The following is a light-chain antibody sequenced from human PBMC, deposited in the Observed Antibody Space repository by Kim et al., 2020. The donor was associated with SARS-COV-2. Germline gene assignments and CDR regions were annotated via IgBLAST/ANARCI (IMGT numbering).Light chain of an antibody. CDR2: AAS. CDR1: QNVNNN. CDR3: QQFYTWPPIT. V-gene: IGKV3-15*01. Sequence: EIVMTPSPAILSVSPGERATLSCRASQNVNNNLAWYQQKPGQAPRLLLYAASTRATGVPARFSGSGSGTEFTLTISSLQSEDSAVYYCQQFYTWPPITFGQGTRLEIK. J-gene: IGKJ5*01.